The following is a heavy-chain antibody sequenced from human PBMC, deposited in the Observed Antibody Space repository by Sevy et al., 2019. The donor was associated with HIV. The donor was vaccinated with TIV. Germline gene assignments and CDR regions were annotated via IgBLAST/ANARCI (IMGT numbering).Heavy chain of an antibody. D-gene: IGHD6-19*01. V-gene: IGHV4-38-2*01. CDR2: IYHSGYS. Sequence: SETLSLTCAVSGYSISSDYYWGWIRQPPGKGLEWIGRIYHSGYSYYNPSLKSRVTISVETSKNQFSLKLSSVTAADTAVYYCARAIGTQVAGLYYFDYWGQGTLVTVSS. CDR1: GYSISSDYY. CDR3: ARAIGTQVAGLYYFDY. J-gene: IGHJ4*02.